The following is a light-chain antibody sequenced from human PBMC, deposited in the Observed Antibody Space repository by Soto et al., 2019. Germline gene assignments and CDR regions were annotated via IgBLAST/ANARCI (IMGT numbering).Light chain of an antibody. V-gene: IGKV3-20*01. CDR3: QHYYRLPPT. CDR1: QNIITY. CDR2: GAS. Sequence: EIVLTQSPGTLSLSPGERATLSCRASQNIITYLAWYQQKPGQAPRLLIYGASTRATGVPDRLSGSGSGADFTLTINRLEPXXFAVYFCQHYYRLPPTYGQGTKLEV. J-gene: IGKJ2*01.